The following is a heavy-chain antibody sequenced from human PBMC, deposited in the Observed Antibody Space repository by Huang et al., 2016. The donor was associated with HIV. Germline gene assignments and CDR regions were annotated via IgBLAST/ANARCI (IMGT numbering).Heavy chain of an antibody. Sequence: VESGGSSVQPGGSIKLSCVGSTFTFGAYWMSWVRQPPGKGLEWVDNIKQDESEKYYVDSVKGRFNISRDNARKVLFLEMDNLRVEDTAIYFCATKTAGMDIWGQGTTVTVSS. J-gene: IGHJ6*02. D-gene: IGHD1-7*01. V-gene: IGHV3-7*01. CDR2: IKQDESEK. CDR1: TFTFGAYW. CDR3: ATKTAGMDI.